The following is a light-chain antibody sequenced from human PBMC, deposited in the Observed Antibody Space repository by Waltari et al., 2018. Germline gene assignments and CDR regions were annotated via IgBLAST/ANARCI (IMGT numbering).Light chain of an antibody. Sequence: DIQLTQSPSTLSASVGDRVTITCRASRSIRSYMAWYQQKPGKAPKLLIHEASTLETGVPSTFSGSESGTEFTLTISSLQPVDVATYYCQQYSTNSLTFGGGTKVEIK. V-gene: IGKV1-5*03. CDR2: EAS. J-gene: IGKJ4*01. CDR1: RSIRSY. CDR3: QQYSTNSLT.